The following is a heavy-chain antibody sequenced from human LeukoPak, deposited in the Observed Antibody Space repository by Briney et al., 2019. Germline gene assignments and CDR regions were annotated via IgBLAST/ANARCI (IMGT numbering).Heavy chain of an antibody. V-gene: IGHV4-39*07. J-gene: IGHJ5*02. CDR2: IYYSGST. D-gene: IGHD6-19*01. Sequence: PSETLSLTCTVSGGSISSSSYYWGWIRQPPGKGLEWIGSIYYSGSTYYNPSLKSRVTISLDTSNSHFFLKLTSVTAADTAVYYCARLVAVAGANWVDPWGQGTLVTVSS. CDR1: GGSISSSSYY. CDR3: ARLVAVAGANWVDP.